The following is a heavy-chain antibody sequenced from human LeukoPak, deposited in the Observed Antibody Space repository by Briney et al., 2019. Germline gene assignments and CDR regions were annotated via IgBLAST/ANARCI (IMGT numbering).Heavy chain of an antibody. CDR1: GDTFSSYA. J-gene: IGHJ4*02. V-gene: IGHV1-46*01. D-gene: IGHD3-22*01. Sequence: GASVKVSCKASGDTFSSYAINWVRQAPGQGLEWMGIINPSGGSTSYAQKFQGRVTMTRDTSTGTIYMELSSLRSEDTAVYYCARVRISDSSGYYSSIDYWGQGTLVTVSS. CDR2: INPSGGST. CDR3: ARVRISDSSGYYSSIDY.